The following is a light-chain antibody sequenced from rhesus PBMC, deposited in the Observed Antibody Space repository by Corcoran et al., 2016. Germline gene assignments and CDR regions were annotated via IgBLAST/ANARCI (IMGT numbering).Light chain of an antibody. Sequence: DIQMTQSPSSLSAYVGDTVTITFQPSQGISNWLAWYQQKPGKAPKLLSNRASSWQSGPSSFRGRGSGTGLTPTISKLQSEDFGTYHCQRYRRRPFAFGPGTKMEIK. CDR2: RAS. CDR1: QGISNW. CDR3: QRYRRRPFA. J-gene: IGKJ3*01. V-gene: IGKV1-21*01.